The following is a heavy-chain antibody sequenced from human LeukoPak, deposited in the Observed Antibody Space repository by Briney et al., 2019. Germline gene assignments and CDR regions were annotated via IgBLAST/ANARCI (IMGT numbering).Heavy chain of an antibody. V-gene: IGHV3-48*01. CDR1: GFTFSSYE. D-gene: IGHD6-13*01. CDR2: ISSSSGTI. J-gene: IGHJ4*02. Sequence: GGSLRLSCAASGFTFSSYEMNWVRQAPGKGLEWVSYISSSSGTIYYADSVRGRFTISRDNAKNSLYLQMNSLTAEDTAVYYCARDSSSWYFFDYWGQGTLVTVSS. CDR3: ARDSSSWYFFDY.